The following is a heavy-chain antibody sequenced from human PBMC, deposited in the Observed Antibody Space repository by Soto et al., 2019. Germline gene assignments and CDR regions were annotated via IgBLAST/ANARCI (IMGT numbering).Heavy chain of an antibody. Sequence: EVQLVESGGGLVQPGGSLRLSCAASGFTFSSYSMNWVRQAPGKGLEWVSYISSSSSTIYYAESVKGRFTISRDNAKNSLYLQMNSLRAEDTAVYYCAREENIVVVVAAPDYWGQGTLVTVSS. CDR1: GFTFSSYS. V-gene: IGHV3-48*01. J-gene: IGHJ4*02. D-gene: IGHD2-15*01. CDR2: ISSSSSTI. CDR3: AREENIVVVVAAPDY.